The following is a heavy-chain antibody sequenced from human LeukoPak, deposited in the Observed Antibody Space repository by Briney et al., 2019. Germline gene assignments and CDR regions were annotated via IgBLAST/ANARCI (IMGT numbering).Heavy chain of an antibody. V-gene: IGHV3-30*18. Sequence: GGSLRLSCAASGFTFSSYGMHWVRQAPGKGLEWVAVISYAGGNKYYADSVKGRFTISRDNSKNTLYLQMNSLRAEDTAVYYCAKGEIAAAGTWGYYYYYGMDVWGQGTTVTVSS. J-gene: IGHJ6*02. CDR2: ISYAGGNK. CDR1: GFTFSSYG. D-gene: IGHD6-13*01. CDR3: AKGEIAAAGTWGYYYYYGMDV.